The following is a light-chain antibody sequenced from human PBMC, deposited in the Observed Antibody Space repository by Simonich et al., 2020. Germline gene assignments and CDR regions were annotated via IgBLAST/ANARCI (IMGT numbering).Light chain of an antibody. CDR2: DVS. V-gene: IGLV2-14*03. J-gene: IGLJ3*02. Sequence: QSALTQPASVSGSPGQSITISCTGTSSDVGGYNYVSWYQQHPGKAPKLMIYDVSNRPSGVSNRFSCSKSGNTASLTISGLQAEDEADYYCSSYTSSSTLDWVFGGGTKLTVL. CDR3: SSYTSSSTLDWV. CDR1: SSDVGGYNY.